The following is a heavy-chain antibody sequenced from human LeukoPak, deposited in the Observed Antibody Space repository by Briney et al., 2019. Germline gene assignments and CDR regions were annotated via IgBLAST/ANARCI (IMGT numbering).Heavy chain of an antibody. CDR1: GGSIRSSGYY. CDR2: VYYSESA. CDR3: ARHLDGDRYYYYYGMDV. Sequence: SETLSLTCTVSGGSIRSSGYYWGWFRQSPGKGLEWIGTVYYSESAYYNPSLKSRVSISVDTSMYHFSLKLSSVTAADTAVYYCARHLDGDRYYYYYGMDVWGQGTTVTVSS. V-gene: IGHV4-39*01. D-gene: IGHD4-17*01. J-gene: IGHJ6*02.